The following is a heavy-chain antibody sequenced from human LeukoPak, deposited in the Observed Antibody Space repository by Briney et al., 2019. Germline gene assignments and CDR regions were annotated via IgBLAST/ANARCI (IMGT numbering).Heavy chain of an antibody. V-gene: IGHV3-30*18. CDR3: AKDGLVGAADY. J-gene: IGHJ4*02. D-gene: IGHD1-26*01. CDR2: ISYDGSNK. CDR1: GFTFSSYG. Sequence: GGSLRLSCAASGFTFSSYGMHWVRQAPGKGLEWVAVISYDGSNKYYADSVKGRFTISRDNSKNTLYLQMNSLRAEDTAVYYCAKDGLVGAADYWGQGTLVTVSS.